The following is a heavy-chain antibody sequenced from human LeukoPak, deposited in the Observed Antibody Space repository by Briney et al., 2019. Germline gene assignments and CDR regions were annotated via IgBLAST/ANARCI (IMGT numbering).Heavy chain of an antibody. J-gene: IGHJ1*01. CDR1: GDSIRSSSYY. V-gene: IGHV4-39*01. D-gene: IGHD3-22*01. CDR2: IYYSGRT. CDR3: ARRRYYDSSGYLD. Sequence: PSETLSLTCTVSGDSIRSSSYYWDWIRQPLGKGLEWIGTIYYSGRTYYNPSLKGRVTISIDTSKNQFSLKLTSVTAADTAVYYCARRRYYDSSGYLDWGQGTLLTVSS.